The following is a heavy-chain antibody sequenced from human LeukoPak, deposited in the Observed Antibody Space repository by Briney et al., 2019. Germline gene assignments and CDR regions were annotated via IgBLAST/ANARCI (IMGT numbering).Heavy chain of an antibody. CDR3: ARRVSGYTTGWSSGLFDY. J-gene: IGHJ4*02. Sequence: SGPTLVEPTQTLTLTCTFSGFSLSTSGVGVGWTRQPPGKALEWLAFIYWDDDKRYSPSLQNRLTIIKDTSRNQVVLIMTNVDPADTATYYCARRVSGYTTGWSSGLFDYWGQGTLVTVSS. CDR2: IYWDDDK. CDR1: GFSLSTSGVG. D-gene: IGHD6-19*01. V-gene: IGHV2-5*02.